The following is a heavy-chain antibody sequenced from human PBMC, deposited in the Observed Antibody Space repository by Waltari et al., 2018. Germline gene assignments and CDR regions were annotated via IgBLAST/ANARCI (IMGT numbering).Heavy chain of an antibody. CDR1: GGSISSGSYY. V-gene: IGHV4-61*09. D-gene: IGHD6-13*01. Sequence: QVQLQESGPGLVKPSQTLSLTCTVSGGSISSGSYYWSWIRQPAGKGLEWIGYIYTSGRTNYNPSLKSRVTISVDTSKNQFSLKLSSVTAADTAVYYCARSSSWYYFDYWGQGTLVTVSS. CDR2: IYTSGRT. CDR3: ARSSSWYYFDY. J-gene: IGHJ4*02.